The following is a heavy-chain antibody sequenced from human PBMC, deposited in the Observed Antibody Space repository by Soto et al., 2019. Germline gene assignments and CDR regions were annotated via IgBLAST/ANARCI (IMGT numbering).Heavy chain of an antibody. V-gene: IGHV3-30-3*01. J-gene: IGHJ4*02. CDR3: ARDPYCGGDCYQDPQNDY. Sequence: GGSLRLSCAASGFTYSTYTMHWVRQAPGKGPEWVAVISYDGNNKFYADSVKGRFTISRDSTKQTLYLQMNSLRAEDTAVYYCARDPYCGGDCYQDPQNDYWGQGTLVTVSS. CDR1: GFTYSTYT. D-gene: IGHD2-21*02. CDR2: ISYDGNNK.